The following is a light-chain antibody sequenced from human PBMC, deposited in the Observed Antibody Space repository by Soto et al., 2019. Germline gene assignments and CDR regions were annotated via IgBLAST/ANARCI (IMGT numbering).Light chain of an antibody. J-gene: IGKJ1*01. CDR2: DAS. Sequence: DIQMTQSPSTLSASVGDRVTITCRASQSLNSLLAWYQQKPGRAPKLLIYDASTLESGVPSRFSGSGSGKEFTLTISSLQTDDFATYYCQQYNSYSSWTFGQGTKVEIK. CDR3: QQYNSYSSWT. CDR1: QSLNSL. V-gene: IGKV1-5*01.